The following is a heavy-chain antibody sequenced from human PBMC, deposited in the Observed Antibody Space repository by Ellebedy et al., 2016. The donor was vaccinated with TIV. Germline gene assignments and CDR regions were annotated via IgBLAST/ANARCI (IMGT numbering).Heavy chain of an antibody. Sequence: ASVKVSCRASGYTFSSYAMHWVRQAPGQRLEWMGWINAGNGHTKYSQNFQGRVNITWDTSASTAYMELSRLRSEDTAVYYCARGGAGRYCTDGVCLQALDYWGQGTLVTVSS. V-gene: IGHV1-3*01. CDR3: ARGGAGRYCTDGVCLQALDY. J-gene: IGHJ4*02. CDR1: GYTFSSYA. CDR2: INAGNGHT. D-gene: IGHD2-8*01.